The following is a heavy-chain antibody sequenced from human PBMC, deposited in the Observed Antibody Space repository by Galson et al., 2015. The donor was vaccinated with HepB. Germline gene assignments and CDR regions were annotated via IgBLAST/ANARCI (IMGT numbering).Heavy chain of an antibody. D-gene: IGHD6-19*01. CDR2: ISYDGSNK. CDR1: GFTFSSYG. Sequence: SLRLSCAASGFTFSSYGMHWVRQAPGKGLEWVAVISYDGSNKYYADSVKGRFTISRDNSKNTLYLQMNSLRAEDTAVYYCANNGNSSGWYLDYWGQGTLVTVSS. J-gene: IGHJ4*02. CDR3: ANNGNSSGWYLDY. V-gene: IGHV3-30*18.